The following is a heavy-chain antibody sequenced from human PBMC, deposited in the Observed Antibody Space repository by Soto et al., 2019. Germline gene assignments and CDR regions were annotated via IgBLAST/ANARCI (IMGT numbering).Heavy chain of an antibody. J-gene: IGHJ4*02. Sequence: ASVKVSCKASGYTFTSYGISWVRQAPGQGLEWMGWISAYNGNTNYAQKLQGRVTMTTDTSTSTAYMELRSLRSDDTAVYYCARYSSGWRPGVLDFDYWGQGTLVTVSS. CDR3: ARYSSGWRPGVLDFDY. D-gene: IGHD6-19*01. V-gene: IGHV1-18*01. CDR2: ISAYNGNT. CDR1: GYTFTSYG.